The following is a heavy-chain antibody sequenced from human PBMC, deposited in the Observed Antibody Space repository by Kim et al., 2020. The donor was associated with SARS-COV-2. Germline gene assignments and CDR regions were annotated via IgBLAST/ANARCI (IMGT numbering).Heavy chain of an antibody. Sequence: SETLSLTCTVSGGSISSYYWSWIRQPPGKGLEWIGYIYYSGSTNYNPSLKSRVTISVDTSKNQFSLKLSSVTAADTAVYYCARDIVGGYSSSWYEGAFDIWGQGTMVTVSS. D-gene: IGHD6-13*01. CDR1: GGSISSYY. CDR3: ARDIVGGYSSSWYEGAFDI. J-gene: IGHJ3*02. V-gene: IGHV4-59*13. CDR2: IYYSGST.